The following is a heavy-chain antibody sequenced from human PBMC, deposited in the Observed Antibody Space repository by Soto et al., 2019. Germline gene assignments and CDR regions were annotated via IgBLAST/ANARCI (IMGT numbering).Heavy chain of an antibody. CDR2: ISGSGGTT. CDR1: GFTFTSYA. D-gene: IGHD4-4*01. Sequence: GGSLRLSCAASGFTFTSYAVSWVRQPPGKGLEWVSDISGSGGTTYYADSVKGRFTISRDSSQNTLFLQMNSLRAEDTAVYYCARDANSNYETGYYYYYYGMDVWGQGTTVTVSS. V-gene: IGHV3-23*01. CDR3: ARDANSNYETGYYYYYYGMDV. J-gene: IGHJ6*02.